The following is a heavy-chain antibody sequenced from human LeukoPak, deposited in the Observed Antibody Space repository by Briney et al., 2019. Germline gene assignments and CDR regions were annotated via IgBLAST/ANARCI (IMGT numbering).Heavy chain of an antibody. CDR2: IKEDGREK. CDR1: GFIFTDYW. D-gene: IGHD3-3*01. J-gene: IGHJ4*02. V-gene: IGHV3-7*03. CDR3: MCQRFFADYFWR. Sequence: GGSLRLSCAASGFIFTDYWMGWVRQAPGKGLEWVANIKEDGREKYYVDSVEGRFTISRDNARNFMYLQMNSLRVEDTATYYCMCQRFFADYFWRWGQGTLVAVSS.